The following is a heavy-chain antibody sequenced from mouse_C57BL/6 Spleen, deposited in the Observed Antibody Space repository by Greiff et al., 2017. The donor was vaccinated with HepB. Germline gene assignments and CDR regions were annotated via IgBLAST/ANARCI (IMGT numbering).Heavy chain of an antibody. Sequence: EVQLVESGGGLVKPGGSLKLSCAASGFTFSDYGMHWVRQAPEKGLEWVAYISSGSSTIYYADTVKGRFTISRDNAKNTLFLQMTSLMSEDAALYYCARHDGCAACFACWGQGTLVTVSA. D-gene: IGHD2-3*01. CDR1: GFTFSDYG. V-gene: IGHV5-17*01. CDR2: ISSGSSTI. CDR3: ARHDGCAACFAC. J-gene: IGHJ3*01.